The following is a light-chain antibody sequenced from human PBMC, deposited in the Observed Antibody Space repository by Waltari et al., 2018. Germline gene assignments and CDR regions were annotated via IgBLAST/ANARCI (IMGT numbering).Light chain of an antibody. CDR3: QPSDSFPLT. Sequence: DIQMTQSPSSVAASVGDRVPITCRASQGICSWLAWYQQKPGHAPKLLMHTASSSESGVPSRFSGIESGTEFTLTISNLQPEAFAIYYCQPSDSFPLTFGGGTKVE. J-gene: IGKJ4*01. CDR2: TAS. CDR1: QGICSW. V-gene: IGKV1-12*01.